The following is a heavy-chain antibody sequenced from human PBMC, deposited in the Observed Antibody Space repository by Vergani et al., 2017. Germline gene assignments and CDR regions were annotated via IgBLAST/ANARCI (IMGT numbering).Heavy chain of an antibody. D-gene: IGHD7-27*01. CDR2: INAGNGNT. CDR1: GYTFTSYA. CDR3: ARDVTNWGWEGNNWFDP. J-gene: IGHJ5*02. V-gene: IGHV1-3*01. Sequence: QVQLVQSGAEVKKPGASVKVSCKASGYTFTSYAMHWVRQAPGQRLEWMGWINAGNGNTKYSQKFQGRVTITRDTSASTAYMELSSLRSEDTAVYYCARDVTNWGWEGNNWFDPWGQGTLVTVSS.